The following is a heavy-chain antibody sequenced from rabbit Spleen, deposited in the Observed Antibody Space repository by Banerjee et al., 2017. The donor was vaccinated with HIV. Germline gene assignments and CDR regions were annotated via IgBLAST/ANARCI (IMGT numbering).Heavy chain of an antibody. Sequence: QEQLKESGGGLVQPGGSLKVSCKASGFDFSSYYMSWVRQAPGKGLEWIGCINTGSSGSTYFASWAKGRFTITRSTSLNTVTLQLNSLTVADTATYFCARDSGSSFSSYGMDLWGPGTLVTVS. D-gene: IGHD8-1*01. CDR3: ARDSGSSFSSYGMDL. J-gene: IGHJ6*01. CDR2: INTGSSGST. V-gene: IGHV1S47*01. CDR1: GFDFSSYY.